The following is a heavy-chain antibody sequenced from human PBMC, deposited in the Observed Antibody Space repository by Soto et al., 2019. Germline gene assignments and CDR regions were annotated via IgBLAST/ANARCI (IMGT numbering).Heavy chain of an antibody. D-gene: IGHD3-3*01. J-gene: IGHJ3*02. CDR2: ISYDGHIV. CDR3: ARGPYDFWSGYVADAFDI. Sequence: QVQLVESGGGVVQRGKSLRLSCAASGFTFSSYTMHWVRQAPGKGLEWVALISYDGHIVYYADSVKGRSTISRDNSKNTLYLQLNSLRAEDTAFYYCARGPYDFWSGYVADAFDIWGQGTVVTVSS. V-gene: IGHV3-30*03. CDR1: GFTFSSYT.